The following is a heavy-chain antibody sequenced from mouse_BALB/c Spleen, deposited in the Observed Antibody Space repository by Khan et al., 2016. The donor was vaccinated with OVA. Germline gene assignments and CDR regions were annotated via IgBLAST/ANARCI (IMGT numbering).Heavy chain of an antibody. CDR1: GYTFTGYS. CDR2: ISPSNAYT. V-gene: IGHV1-4*01. J-gene: IGHJ4*01. CDR3: ARDFHYYGSRGALDY. Sequence: QVQLQQSGAELARPGASVKMSCKASGYTFTGYSMHWIKQRPGQGLEWIGYISPSNAYTNYNQKFKDKATLTADKSSSTAYMQLSSLTSEDSAVSYCARDFHYYGSRGALDYWGQGTSVTVSS. D-gene: IGHD1-1*01.